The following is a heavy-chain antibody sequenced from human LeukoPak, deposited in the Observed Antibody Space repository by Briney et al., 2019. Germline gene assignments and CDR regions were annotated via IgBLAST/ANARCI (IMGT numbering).Heavy chain of an antibody. CDR1: GFTFSSYW. J-gene: IGHJ4*02. CDR3: GRAAGTMFPFSRIYYFDY. Sequence: PGGSLRLSCAASGFTFSSYWMHLVRQAPGKGLVWVSRIKRDGSSTSYADSVKGRFTISRDNAKNTLYLQMNSLRAEDTAVYYCGRAAGTMFPFSRIYYFDYWGQGTLVTVSS. D-gene: IGHD3-10*02. V-gene: IGHV3-74*01. CDR2: IKRDGSST.